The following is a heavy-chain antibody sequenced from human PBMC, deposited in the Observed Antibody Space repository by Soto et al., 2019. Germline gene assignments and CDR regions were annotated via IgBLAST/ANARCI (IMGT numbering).Heavy chain of an antibody. CDR1: GGSISSYY. CDR3: ARVLVVVPAAVNWFDP. D-gene: IGHD2-2*01. CDR2: IYYSGST. V-gene: IGHV4-59*01. Sequence: PSETLSLTCTVSGGSISSYYWSWIRQPPGKGLEWIGYIYYSGSTNYNPSLKSRVTISVDTSKNQFSLKLSSVTAADTAVYYCARVLVVVPAAVNWFDPWGQGTLVTVSS. J-gene: IGHJ5*02.